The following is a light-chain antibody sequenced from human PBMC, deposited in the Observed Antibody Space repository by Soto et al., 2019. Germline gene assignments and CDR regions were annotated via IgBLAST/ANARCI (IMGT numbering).Light chain of an antibody. CDR1: QSVSSY. Sequence: EIVLTQSPATLSLSPGERATLSCRASQSVSSYLAWYQQKPGQAPRLLIYDASNRATGIPARFSGSGSGTDFTLTISSLEPEDFAVYYCQQRSNGRVTFGGGTKVDIK. CDR2: DAS. CDR3: QQRSNGRVT. V-gene: IGKV3-11*01. J-gene: IGKJ4*01.